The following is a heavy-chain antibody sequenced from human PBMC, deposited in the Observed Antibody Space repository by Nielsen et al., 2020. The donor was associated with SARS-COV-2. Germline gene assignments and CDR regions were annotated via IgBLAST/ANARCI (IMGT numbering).Heavy chain of an antibody. CDR3: ARHPPHIWVVVTAPNWFDP. V-gene: IGHV4-61*02. Sequence: GKGLECIGRVYSSGTTNYNPSLKGRVTISLDTSKNQFSLKLNSVTAADTAVYYCARHPPHIWVVVTAPNWFDPWGQGTLVTVSS. CDR2: VYSSGTT. D-gene: IGHD2-21*02. J-gene: IGHJ5*02.